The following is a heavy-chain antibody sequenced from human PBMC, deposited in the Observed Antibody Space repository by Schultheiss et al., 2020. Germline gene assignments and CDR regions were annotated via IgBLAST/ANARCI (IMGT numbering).Heavy chain of an antibody. V-gene: IGHV4-39*02. CDR3: ARESDYYYYYGMDV. J-gene: IGHJ6*02. Sequence: SQTLSLTCAVSGDSISGSGCYWGWIRQPPGKGLEWIGYIYYSGSTYYNPSLKSRVTISVDTSKNQFSLKLSSVTAADTAVYYCARESDYYYYYGMDVWGQGTTVTVSS. CDR2: IYYSGST. CDR1: GDSISGSGCY. D-gene: IGHD3-3*01.